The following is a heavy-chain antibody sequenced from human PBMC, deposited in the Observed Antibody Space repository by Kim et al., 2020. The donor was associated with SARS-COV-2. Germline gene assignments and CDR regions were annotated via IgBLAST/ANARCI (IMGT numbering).Heavy chain of an antibody. D-gene: IGHD3-9*01. CDR2: IYYSGST. CDR3: ARSPQKYDILTVYNPPDYYFDY. J-gene: IGHJ4*02. CDR1: GGSISSYY. V-gene: IGHV4-59*01. Sequence: SETLSLTCTVSGGSISSYYWSWIRQPPGKGLEWIGYIYYSGSTNYNPSLKSRVTISVDTSKNQFSLKLSSVTAADTAVYYCARSPQKYDILTVYNPPDYYFDYWGQGTLVTVSS.